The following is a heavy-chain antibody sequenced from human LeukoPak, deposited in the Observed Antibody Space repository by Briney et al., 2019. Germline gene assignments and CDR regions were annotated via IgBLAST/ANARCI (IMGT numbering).Heavy chain of an antibody. V-gene: IGHV1-2*02. CDR2: INPNSGGT. CDR3: ARGPPFIAAAAYDY. J-gene: IGHJ4*02. D-gene: IGHD6-13*01. Sequence: ASVKVSCKASGYTFTGYYMHWVRQAPGQGLEWMGWINPNSGGTNYAQKFQGRVTMTRDTSISTAYMELSRLRSDDTAVYYCARGPPFIAAAAYDYWGQGTLVTVSS. CDR1: GYTFTGYY.